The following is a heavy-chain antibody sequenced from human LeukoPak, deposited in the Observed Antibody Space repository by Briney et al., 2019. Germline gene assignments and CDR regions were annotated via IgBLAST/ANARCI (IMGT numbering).Heavy chain of an antibody. CDR2: IIPIFGTA. J-gene: IGHJ3*02. D-gene: IGHD3-22*01. V-gene: IGHV1-69*05. Sequence: SVKVSCKACGGTFSSYSISWVRQAPGQGLEWMGGIIPIFGTANYAQKFQGRATITTDESTSTAYMELSSLRSEDTAVYYCARDYDSSGYHAFDIWGQGTMVTVSS. CDR1: GGTFSSYS. CDR3: ARDYDSSGYHAFDI.